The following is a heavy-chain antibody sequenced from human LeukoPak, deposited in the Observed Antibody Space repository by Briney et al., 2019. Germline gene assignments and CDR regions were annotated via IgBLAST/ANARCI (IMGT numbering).Heavy chain of an antibody. CDR3: ARGNRLGHYYYYGMDV. J-gene: IGHJ6*02. V-gene: IGHV4-34*01. CDR1: GGSFSGYY. Sequence: KPSETLSLTCAVYGGSFSGYYWSWIRQPPGKGLEWIGEINHSGSTNYNPSLKSRVTISVDTSKNQFSLKLSSVTAADTAVYYCARGNRLGHYYYYGMDVWGQGTTVTVSS. CDR2: INHSGST. D-gene: IGHD2/OR15-2a*01.